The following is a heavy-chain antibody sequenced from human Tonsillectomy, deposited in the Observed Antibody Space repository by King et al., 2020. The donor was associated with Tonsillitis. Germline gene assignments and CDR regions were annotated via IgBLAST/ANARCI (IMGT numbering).Heavy chain of an antibody. V-gene: IGHV3-9*01. Sequence: VQLVESGGGLVQPGRSLRLSCAASGFTFDDYAMHWVRQAPGKGLEWVSDISWNSGSIGYADSVKGRFTISRDNAKNSLFLQINSLRTEDTALYYCAKDIHYYDSSGYFDYLGQGALVTVS. CDR2: ISWNSGSI. J-gene: IGHJ4*02. D-gene: IGHD3-22*01. CDR3: AKDIHYYDSSGYFDY. CDR1: GFTFDDYA.